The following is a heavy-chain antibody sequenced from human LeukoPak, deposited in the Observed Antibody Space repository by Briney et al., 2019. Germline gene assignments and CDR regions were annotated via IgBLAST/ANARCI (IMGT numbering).Heavy chain of an antibody. CDR1: GYTFTSYA. D-gene: IGHD5-24*01. V-gene: IGHV1-3*01. J-gene: IGHJ4*02. CDR2: INAGNGNT. Sequence: ASVKVSCKASGYTFTSYAMHWVRQAPGQRLEWMGWINAGNGNTKYSQKFQGRVTITRDTSASTAYMELSSLRSEDTAVYYCARDLDGYNPLDYWGQGTLVTVSS. CDR3: ARDLDGYNPLDY.